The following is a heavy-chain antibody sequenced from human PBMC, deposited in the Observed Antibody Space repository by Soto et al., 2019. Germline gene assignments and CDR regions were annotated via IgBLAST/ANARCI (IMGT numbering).Heavy chain of an antibody. CDR3: ARGYPSSSRLGWFDP. Sequence: EASVKVSCKASGYTFISYYILWVRQAPGQGLEWMGIINPRDGSPTYAQKFQGRVLLTRDTSTDTVYMELSSLRSEDTAVYYCARGYPSSSRLGWFDPWGQGTLVTVS. CDR1: GYTFISYY. CDR2: INPRDGSP. D-gene: IGHD2-2*01. J-gene: IGHJ5*02. V-gene: IGHV1-46*01.